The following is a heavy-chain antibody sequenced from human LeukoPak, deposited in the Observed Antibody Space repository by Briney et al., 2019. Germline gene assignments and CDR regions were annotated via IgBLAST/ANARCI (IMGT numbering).Heavy chain of an antibody. CDR2: IYHSGST. V-gene: IGHV4-30-2*01. CDR1: GGSLSSGGYS. J-gene: IGHJ5*02. CDR3: ARDWDNWFDP. D-gene: IGHD7-27*01. Sequence: PSQTLSLTCAVSGGSLSSGGYSWSWIRQPPGKGLEWIGYIYHSGSTYYNPSLKSRVTISVDRSKNQFSLKLSSVTAADTAVYYCARDWDNWFDPWGQGTLVTVSA.